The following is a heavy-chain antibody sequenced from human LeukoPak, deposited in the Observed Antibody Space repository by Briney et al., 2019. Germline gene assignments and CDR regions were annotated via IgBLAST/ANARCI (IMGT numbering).Heavy chain of an antibody. J-gene: IGHJ4*02. CDR2: IYHSGVT. CDR1: GGSISSINW. D-gene: IGHD1-26*01. Sequence: PSGTLSLTCAVSGGSISSINWWSWVRQPPGKGLEWIGEIYHSGVTSCNPSLKSRVTISVDKSKNQFSLKVSSVTAADTAMYYCARVIGNYCRGFDSWGQGILVTVSS. CDR3: ARVIGNYCRGFDS. V-gene: IGHV4-4*02.